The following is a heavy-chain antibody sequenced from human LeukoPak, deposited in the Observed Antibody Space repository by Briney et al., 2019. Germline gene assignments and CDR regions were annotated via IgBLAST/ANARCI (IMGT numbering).Heavy chain of an antibody. V-gene: IGHV3-7*01. CDR3: ARERSVRIGQYYYGMDV. CDR2: IKQDGSEK. J-gene: IGHJ6*02. D-gene: IGHD1-14*01. CDR1: GFTFSSYW. Sequence: GGSLRLSCAASGFTFSSYWMSWVRQAPGKGLEWVANIKQDGSEKYYVDSVKGRFTISRDNAKNSLYLQMNSLRAKDTAVYYCARERSVRIGQYYYGMDVWGQGTTVTVSS.